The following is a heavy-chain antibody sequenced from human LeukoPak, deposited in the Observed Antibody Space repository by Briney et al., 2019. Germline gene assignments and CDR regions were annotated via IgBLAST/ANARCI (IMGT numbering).Heavy chain of an antibody. Sequence: SGPALGHPTPPLTLTCTFSGFSLNTGGMCVHWIRQPLVKAPEWLGPIDWSDNKYYNSSLRTRLSISKDTSTNQVVLTMANMDPLDTATYYCARSDTVTIFDYWGQGILVTVSS. D-gene: IGHD4-17*01. CDR1: GFSLNTGGMC. CDR3: ARSDTVTIFDY. J-gene: IGHJ4*02. CDR2: IDWSDNK. V-gene: IGHV2-70*13.